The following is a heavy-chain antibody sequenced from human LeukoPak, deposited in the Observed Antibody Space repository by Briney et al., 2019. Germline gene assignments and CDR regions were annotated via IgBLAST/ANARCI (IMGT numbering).Heavy chain of an antibody. CDR3: ARDDSSSPSFDY. CDR1: GGSISSSSYY. V-gene: IGHV4-39*07. CDR2: IYYSGST. Sequence: SETLSLTCTVSGGSISSSSYYWGWIRQPPGKGLEWIGSIYYSGSTYYNPSLKSRVTISVDTSKNQFSLKLSSVTAADTAVYYCARDDSSSPSFDYWGQGTLVTVSS. J-gene: IGHJ4*02. D-gene: IGHD6-13*01.